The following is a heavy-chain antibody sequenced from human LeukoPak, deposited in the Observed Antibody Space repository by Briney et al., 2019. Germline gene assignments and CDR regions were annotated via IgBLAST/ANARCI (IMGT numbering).Heavy chain of an antibody. V-gene: IGHV3-53*05. D-gene: IGHD4-11*01. CDR3: AKILGYSNYGGPSDFDY. CDR2: IYSGGST. J-gene: IGHJ4*02. Sequence: GGSLRLSCAASGFTVSSNYMSWVRQAPGKGLEWVSVIYSGGSTYYADSVKGRFTVSRDNSKNTLYLQMNSLRAEDTAVYYCAKILGYSNYGGPSDFDYWGQGTLVTVSS. CDR1: GFTVSSNY.